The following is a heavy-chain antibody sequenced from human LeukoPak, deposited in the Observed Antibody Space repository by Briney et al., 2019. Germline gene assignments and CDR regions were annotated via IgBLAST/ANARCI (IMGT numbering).Heavy chain of an antibody. D-gene: IGHD6-6*01. J-gene: IGHJ6*03. CDR1: GGSFSGYY. Sequence: SETLSLTCAVYGGSFSGYYWSWIRQPPGKGLEWIGEINHSGSTNYNPSLKSRVTISVDTSKNQFSLKLSSVTAADTAVYYCARGCKQLVSRYYYYYYMDVWVKGTTVTVSS. CDR3: ARGCKQLVSRYYYYYYMDV. V-gene: IGHV4-34*01. CDR2: INHSGST.